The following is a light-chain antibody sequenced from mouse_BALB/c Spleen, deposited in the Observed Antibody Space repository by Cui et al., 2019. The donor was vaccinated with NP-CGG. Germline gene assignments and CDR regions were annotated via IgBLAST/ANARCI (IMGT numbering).Light chain of an antibody. CDR2: GTN. J-gene: IGLJ1*01. CDR1: TGTVISSNY. CDR3: ALWYSNHWV. V-gene: IGLV1*01. Sequence: QPVLTPQSDLTTSPGETVTLTCRSSTGTVISSNYANLVQEKPDHLFTGLIGGTNNRAPGVPARFSGSLIGDKAALTITGAQTEDEAIYFCALWYSNHWVFGGGTKLTVL.